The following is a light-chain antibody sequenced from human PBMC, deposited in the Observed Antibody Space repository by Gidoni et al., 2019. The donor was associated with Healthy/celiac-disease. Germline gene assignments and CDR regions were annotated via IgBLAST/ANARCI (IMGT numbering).Light chain of an antibody. CDR3: QQYDNLPPV. CDR1: QDISNY. CDR2: DAS. J-gene: IGKJ2*01. Sequence: DIQTTQTPPSLSASVGDRFTITCQASQDISNYLNWYQQKPGKAPKLLIYDASNLETGVPSRFSGSGSGTDFTFTISSLQPEDFATYYCQQYDNLPPVFGQGTKLEIK. V-gene: IGKV1-33*01.